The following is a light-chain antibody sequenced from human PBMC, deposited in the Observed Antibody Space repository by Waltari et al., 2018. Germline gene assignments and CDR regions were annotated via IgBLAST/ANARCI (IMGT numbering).Light chain of an antibody. CDR2: LNGDGGH. Sequence: PGMGPGCCMKLNGDGGHAKGDGVPDRFSGSSSGAARYLTISSLQSEDEAAYYCQTWGSGTVIFGGGTQLTVL. CDR3: QTWGSGTVI. J-gene: IGLJ2*01. V-gene: IGLV4-69*01.